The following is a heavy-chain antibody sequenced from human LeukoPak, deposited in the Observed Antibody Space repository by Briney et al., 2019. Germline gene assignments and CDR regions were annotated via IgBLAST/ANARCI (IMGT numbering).Heavy chain of an antibody. CDR3: ARQSRDGSKTRGYYFDS. CDR2: IYPGDSDT. D-gene: IGHD3-10*01. CDR1: GYSFTSYW. J-gene: IGHJ4*02. Sequence: GESLKISCKGSGYSFTSYWIGWVRQMPGKGLEWMGIIYPGDSDTTYSPFFEGQVTISADKSISTVYLQWSSLKASDTAIYYCARQSRDGSKTRGYYFDSWGQGTLVTVSS. V-gene: IGHV5-51*01.